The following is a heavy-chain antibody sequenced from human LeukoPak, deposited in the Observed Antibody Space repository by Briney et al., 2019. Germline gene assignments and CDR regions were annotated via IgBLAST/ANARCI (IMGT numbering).Heavy chain of an antibody. Sequence: ASVKVSCKPSGYTFTSYTISWVRQAPGQRLEWVGWISAYNGNTRYAEELQGRITMTTDTSRTTAYMELRSLTSDDMAIYYCARGAGQLELLDYWGQGTLVTVSS. CDR2: ISAYNGNT. CDR3: ARGAGQLELLDY. V-gene: IGHV1-18*03. CDR1: GYTFTSYT. D-gene: IGHD1-1*01. J-gene: IGHJ4*02.